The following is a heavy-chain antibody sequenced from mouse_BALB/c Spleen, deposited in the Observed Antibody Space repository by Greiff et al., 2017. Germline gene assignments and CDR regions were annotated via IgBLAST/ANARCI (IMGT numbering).Heavy chain of an antibody. Sequence: EVKVEESGGGLVQPGGSMKLSCVASGFTFSNYWMNWVRQSPEKGLEWVAEIRLKSNNYATHYAESVKGRFTISRDDSKSSVYLQMNNLRAEDTGIYYCTRRYYYAMDYWGQGTSVTVSS. CDR3: TRRYYYAMDY. V-gene: IGHV6-6*02. CDR1: GFTFSNYW. J-gene: IGHJ4*01. CDR2: IRLKSNNYAT.